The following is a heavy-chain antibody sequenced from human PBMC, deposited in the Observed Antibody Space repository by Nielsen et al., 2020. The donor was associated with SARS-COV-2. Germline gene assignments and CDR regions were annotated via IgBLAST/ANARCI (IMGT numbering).Heavy chain of an antibody. Sequence: SETLSLICAVSGGSVSSNDWWTWVRQSPGKGLECIGEDSHSGSINYNPHPKSRVTLSMDKSKRQFSLRLTSVSAADTAVYFCARGDLVVVPSPILGLGPFFYYFYLDVWGKGTTVIVSS. CDR2: DSHSGSI. CDR1: GGSVSSNDW. J-gene: IGHJ6*03. D-gene: IGHD2-2*01. CDR3: ARGDLVVVPSPILGLGPFFYYFYLDV. V-gene: IGHV4-4*02.